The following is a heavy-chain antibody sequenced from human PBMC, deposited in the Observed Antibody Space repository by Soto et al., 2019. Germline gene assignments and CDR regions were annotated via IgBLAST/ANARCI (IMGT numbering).Heavy chain of an antibody. Sequence: CKASGYTCTSYGISWVRQAPGQGLEWMGWISAYNGNTNYAQKLQGRVTMTTDTSTSTAYMELSSLRVGDTAVYYCTRKIPTSGMSVWGQGITVTVSS. V-gene: IGHV1-18*01. CDR1: GYTCTSYG. CDR2: ISAYNGNT. CDR3: TRKIPTSGMSV. J-gene: IGHJ6*02. D-gene: IGHD3-3*01.